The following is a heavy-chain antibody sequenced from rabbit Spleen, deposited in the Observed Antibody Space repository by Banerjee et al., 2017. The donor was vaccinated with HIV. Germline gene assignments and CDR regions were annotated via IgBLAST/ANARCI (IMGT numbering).Heavy chain of an antibody. CDR2: INAATGKP. Sequence: EQLEESGGGLVKPEGSLTLTCKASGVSFSDRDVMCWVRQAPGKGLEWIACINAATGKPVYATWAKGRFTISSHNAQNTLYLQLNSLTAADTATYFCARDLTSVVGWNFNLWGPGTLVTVS. CDR3: ARDLTSVVGWNFNL. J-gene: IGHJ4*01. D-gene: IGHD1-1*01. V-gene: IGHV1S45*01. CDR1: GVSFSDRDV.